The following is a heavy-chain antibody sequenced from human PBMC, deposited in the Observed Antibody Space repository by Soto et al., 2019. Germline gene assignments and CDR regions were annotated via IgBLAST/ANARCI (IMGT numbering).Heavy chain of an antibody. CDR3: VRSARNADH. J-gene: IGHJ4*02. V-gene: IGHV5-51*01. D-gene: IGHD3-3*01. CDR2: IYPADSNT. Sequence: EVQLVQSGPEVKNPGESLKVSCKGFGYIFTDYWIAWVRQRPGQGLEWMGVIYPADSNTKYSPAFQGQVTVSADRTINTAYLQWSSLEASDTAIYYCVRSARNADHWGQGTPVTVSS. CDR1: GYIFTDYW.